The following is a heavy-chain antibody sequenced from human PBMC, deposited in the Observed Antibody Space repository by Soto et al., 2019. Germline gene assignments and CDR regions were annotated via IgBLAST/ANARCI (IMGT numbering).Heavy chain of an antibody. J-gene: IGHJ5*02. CDR3: ARYVNPYDTAVWFDP. CDR1: GGSTRNDF. V-gene: IGHV4-59*01. D-gene: IGHD3-9*01. Sequence: SETLSLTCTVSGGSTRNDFWSWIRQPPGKGLEWIGCIYYSGTTNYNSSFKSRVTISLDTSKNQFSLRLRSVTAADTAVYYCARYVNPYDTAVWFDPWGQGTLVTVSS. CDR2: IYYSGTT.